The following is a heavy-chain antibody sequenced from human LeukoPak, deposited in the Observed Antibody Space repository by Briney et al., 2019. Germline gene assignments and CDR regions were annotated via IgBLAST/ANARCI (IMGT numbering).Heavy chain of an antibody. CDR2: IKQGGSQK. J-gene: IGHJ4*02. Sequence: GGSLRLSCAASGFTFSSHWMTWVRLAPGKGLEWVANIKQGGSQKYYVDSVKGRFTISRDDAKSTLFLQMNNLRAEDSALYYFARGPNFGDYVDFLDSWGQGTLVTVSS. CDR3: ARGPNFGDYVDFLDS. CDR1: GFTFSSHW. V-gene: IGHV3-7*01. D-gene: IGHD4-17*01.